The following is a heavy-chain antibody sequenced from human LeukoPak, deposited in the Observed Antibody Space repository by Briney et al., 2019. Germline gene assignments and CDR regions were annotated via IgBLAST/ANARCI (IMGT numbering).Heavy chain of an antibody. Sequence: PGGSLRLSCAASGFTFDDYAMHWVRQAPGKGLEWVSDISWNSGSIGYADSVKGRFTISRDNAKNSLYLQMNSLRAEDTALYYCAKDWQQLVPNYYFDYWGQGTLVTVSS. J-gene: IGHJ4*02. CDR2: ISWNSGSI. D-gene: IGHD6-13*01. V-gene: IGHV3-9*01. CDR3: AKDWQQLVPNYYFDY. CDR1: GFTFDDYA.